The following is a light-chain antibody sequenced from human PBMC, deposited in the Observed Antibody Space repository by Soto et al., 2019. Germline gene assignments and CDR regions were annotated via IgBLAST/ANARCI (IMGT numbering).Light chain of an antibody. J-gene: IGKJ2*01. CDR3: QQSHSIPYT. V-gene: IGKV1-39*01. CDR2: AAS. CDR1: QTISSY. Sequence: DIQMTQSHSPLSASVGARVTIPCRASQTISSYLNWYQQKPGKAPKLLIYAASSLQSGVPSRFSGSGSGTDFTLTISSLQPEDFATYYCQQSHSIPYTFGQGTKLEIK.